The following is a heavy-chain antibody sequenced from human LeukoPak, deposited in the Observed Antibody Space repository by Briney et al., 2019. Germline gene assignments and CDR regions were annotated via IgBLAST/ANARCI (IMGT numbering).Heavy chain of an antibody. J-gene: IGHJ3*02. Sequence: SETLSLTCAVYGGSFSGYYWSWIRQPPGKGLEWIGYIYYSGSTNYNPSLKSRVTISVDTSKNQFSLKLSSVTAADTAVYYCARGGWYFGRDAFDIWGQGTMVTVSS. V-gene: IGHV4-59*01. D-gene: IGHD6-19*01. CDR3: ARGGWYFGRDAFDI. CDR2: IYYSGST. CDR1: GGSFSGYY.